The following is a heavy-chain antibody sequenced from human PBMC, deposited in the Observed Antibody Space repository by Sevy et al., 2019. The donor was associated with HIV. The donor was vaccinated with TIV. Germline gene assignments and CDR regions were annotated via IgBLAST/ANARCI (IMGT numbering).Heavy chain of an antibody. V-gene: IGHV3-49*03. Sequence: GGSLRLSCTVSGFSFGDSPMNWFRQAPGKGLEWVGLIRSKAYRATSQYAMSVKGRFIFSRDDSKSVAYLQMKNLKTDDTAIYYCATSKRITIFEDRRGDFDYWGQGTLVTVSS. CDR1: GFSFGDSP. J-gene: IGHJ4*01. CDR3: ATSKRITIFEDRRGDFDY. CDR2: IRSKAYRATS. D-gene: IGHD3-3*01.